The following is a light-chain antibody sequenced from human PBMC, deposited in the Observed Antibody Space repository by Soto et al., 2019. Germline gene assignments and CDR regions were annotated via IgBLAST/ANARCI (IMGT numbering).Light chain of an antibody. CDR1: QSVGTK. CDR3: QQYSSWLWT. Sequence: IVMTQSPATLSVSPGERATLSCRASQSVGTKLAWYQQTRGQAPRLLIYGASNRATGVPARFSGSVSGTEFTLTISSPQSEDFAVYYCQQYSSWLWTFGQGTKVDI. V-gene: IGKV3-15*01. J-gene: IGKJ1*01. CDR2: GAS.